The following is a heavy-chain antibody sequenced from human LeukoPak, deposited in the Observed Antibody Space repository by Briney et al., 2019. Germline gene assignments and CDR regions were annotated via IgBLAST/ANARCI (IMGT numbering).Heavy chain of an antibody. D-gene: IGHD3-9*01. CDR2: ISSSSSYI. CDR3: ANLYDILTGYNFDY. Sequence: GGSLRLSCAASGFTFSSYSMNWVRQAPGKGLEWVSSISSSSSYIYYADSVKGRFTISRDNSKNTLYLQMNSLRAEDTAVYYCANLYDILTGYNFDYWGQGTLVTVSS. V-gene: IGHV3-21*04. J-gene: IGHJ4*02. CDR1: GFTFSSYS.